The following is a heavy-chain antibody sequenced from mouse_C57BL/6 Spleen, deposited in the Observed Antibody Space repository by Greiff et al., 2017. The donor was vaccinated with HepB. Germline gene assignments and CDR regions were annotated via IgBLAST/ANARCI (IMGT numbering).Heavy chain of an antibody. D-gene: IGHD2-5*01. J-gene: IGHJ4*01. CDR3: ARGDSNYYYAMDY. CDR2: INYDGSST. V-gene: IGHV5-16*01. CDR1: GFTFSDYY. Sequence: EVKLVESEGGLVQPGSSMKLSCTASGFTFSDYYMAWVRQVPEKGLEWVANINYDGSSTYYLDSFKSRFIISRDNAKNILYLQMSSLKSEDTATYYCARGDSNYYYAMDYWGQGTSVTVSS.